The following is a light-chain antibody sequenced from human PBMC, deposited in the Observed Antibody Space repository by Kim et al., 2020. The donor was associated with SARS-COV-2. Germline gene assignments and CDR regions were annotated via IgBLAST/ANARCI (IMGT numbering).Light chain of an antibody. J-gene: IGKJ2*01. CDR1: QSIAPNH. Sequence: LSPGERAPLSCRASQSIAPNHLAWFQQKPGQAPRLLIYGTSSRATGIPDRFSASESGTDFTLTISRLEPGDVAEYFCQEYDRPPYTFGQGTKLEI. V-gene: IGKV3-20*01. CDR2: GTS. CDR3: QEYDRPPYT.